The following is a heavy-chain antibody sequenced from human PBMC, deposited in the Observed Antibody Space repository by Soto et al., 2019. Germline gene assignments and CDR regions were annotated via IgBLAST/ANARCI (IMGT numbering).Heavy chain of an antibody. V-gene: IGHV3-73*01. D-gene: IGHD2-2*01. CDR3: TSHPHCSSTSCYGDYYYGMDV. CDR2: IRSKANSYAT. Sequence: PGGSLRLSCAASGFTFSGSAMHWVRQSSGKGLEWVGRIRSKANSYATAYASSVKGRFTITRDESKNTAYLQMNSLKTEDTAVYYCTSHPHCSSTSCYGDYYYGMDVWGQGTTVTVSS. CDR1: GFTFSGSA. J-gene: IGHJ6*02.